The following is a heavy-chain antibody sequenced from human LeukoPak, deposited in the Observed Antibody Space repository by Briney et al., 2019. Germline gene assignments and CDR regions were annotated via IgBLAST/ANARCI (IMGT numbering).Heavy chain of an antibody. CDR2: IYTSGST. Sequence: SETLSLTCTVSGGSISSYYWSWIRQPAGKGLEWIGRIYTSGSTNYNPSLKSRVTISVDMSKNQFSLKLSSVTAADTAVYYCARTWIQLWLTGETWFDPWGQGTLVTVSS. V-gene: IGHV4-4*07. D-gene: IGHD5-18*01. J-gene: IGHJ5*02. CDR3: ARTWIQLWLTGETWFDP. CDR1: GGSISSYY.